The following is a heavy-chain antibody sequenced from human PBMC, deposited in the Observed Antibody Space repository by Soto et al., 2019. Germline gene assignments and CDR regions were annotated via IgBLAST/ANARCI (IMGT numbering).Heavy chain of an antibody. V-gene: IGHV3-23*01. Sequence: GGSLRLSCAASGFTFTSYAMTWVRQAPGKGLEWVSTIGGSGGSTYYADSVKGRFTISRDNSKNTLYLQMNSLRAEDTAIYYCAKGYGDYVGFFAYWGQGTLVTVSS. J-gene: IGHJ4*02. CDR2: IGGSGGST. CDR1: GFTFTSYA. D-gene: IGHD4-17*01. CDR3: AKGYGDYVGFFAY.